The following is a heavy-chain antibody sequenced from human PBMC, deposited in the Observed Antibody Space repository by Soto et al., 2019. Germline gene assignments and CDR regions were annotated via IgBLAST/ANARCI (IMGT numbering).Heavy chain of an antibody. CDR1: GGSFSGYY. V-gene: IGHV4-34*01. D-gene: IGHD3-16*01. Sequence: PSETLSLTCAVYGGSFSGYYWSWIRQPPGKGLEWIGEINHSGSTNYNPSLKSRVTISVDTSKNQFSLKLNSVTAADTAVYYCARVSSWGFDYWGQGTLVTVSS. CDR2: INHSGST. CDR3: ARVSSWGFDY. J-gene: IGHJ4*02.